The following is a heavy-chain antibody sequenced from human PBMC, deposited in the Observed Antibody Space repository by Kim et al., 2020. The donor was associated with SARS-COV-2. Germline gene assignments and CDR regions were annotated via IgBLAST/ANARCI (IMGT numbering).Heavy chain of an antibody. V-gene: IGHV3-30*02. J-gene: IGHJ4*02. D-gene: IGHD6-6*01. Sequence: YADSGKGRVTISRDNSKNTLYLKMNGLRAEHTAVYYCAKVGIAARPPDYWGQGTLVTVSS. CDR3: AKVGIAARPPDY.